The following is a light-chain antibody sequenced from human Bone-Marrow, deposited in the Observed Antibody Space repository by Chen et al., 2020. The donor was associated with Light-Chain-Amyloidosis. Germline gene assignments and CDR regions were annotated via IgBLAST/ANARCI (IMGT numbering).Light chain of an antibody. CDR2: AVS. CDR3: SSFTSSSSYV. J-gene: IGLJ1*01. V-gene: IGLV2-14*01. CDR1: SGDVGTYNY. Sequence: QSALTQPASVSGSPGQSITISCTGTSGDVGTYNYVSWYQQHPGKTPKVMIYAVSNRPSGVSNRVSGSKSGNTASLTISGLQAEDEADYYCSSFTSSSSYVFGPGTKVTVL.